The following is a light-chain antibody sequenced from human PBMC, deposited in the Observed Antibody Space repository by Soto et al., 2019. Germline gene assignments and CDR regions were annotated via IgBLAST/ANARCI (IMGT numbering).Light chain of an antibody. CDR1: SRDVGGYNY. V-gene: IGLV2-14*01. CDR3: SSYTRNSTLV. J-gene: IGLJ2*01. Sequence: QSALTQPASVSGSPGQSITISCTGTSRDVGGYNYVSWYQQHPGKAPKLMIYEVSNRPSGVSNRFSGSKSGNTASLTISGLQAEDEADYYCSSYTRNSTLVFGGGTKVTVL. CDR2: EVS.